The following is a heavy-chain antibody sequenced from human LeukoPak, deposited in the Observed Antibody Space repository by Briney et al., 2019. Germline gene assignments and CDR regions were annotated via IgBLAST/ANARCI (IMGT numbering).Heavy chain of an antibody. J-gene: IGHJ5*02. V-gene: IGHV1-2*02. CDR3: ARSGDYLRSWFDP. D-gene: IGHD3-22*01. CDR2: INPNSGGT. Sequence: GASVKVSCKASGYTFTGYYMHWVRQAPGQGLEWMGWINPNSGGTNYAQKFQGRVTITADKSTSTAYMELSSLRSEDTAVYYCARSGDYLRSWFDPWGQGTLVTVSS. CDR1: GYTFTGYY.